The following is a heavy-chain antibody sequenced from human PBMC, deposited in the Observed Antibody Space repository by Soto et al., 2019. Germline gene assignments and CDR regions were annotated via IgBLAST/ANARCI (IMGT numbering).Heavy chain of an antibody. V-gene: IGHV4-39*01. CDR3: ASHYFDSWTGHYTGVFYFDF. Sequence: PSETLSLTCTVSGGSIISSNHYWAWLRQPPREALERIGSMYHSGNTYYNPSLNNPVTISVNTSKNQFSLKLSSVTAADTALYFCASHYFDSWTGHYTGVFYFDFWGQGALVTVS. D-gene: IGHD3-9*01. CDR1: GGSIISSNHY. CDR2: MYHSGNT. J-gene: IGHJ4*02.